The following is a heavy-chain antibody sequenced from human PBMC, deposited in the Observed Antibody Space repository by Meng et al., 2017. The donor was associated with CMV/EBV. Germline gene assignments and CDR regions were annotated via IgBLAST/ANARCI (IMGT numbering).Heavy chain of an antibody. CDR2: IIPILGIA. Sequence: FRSYTISWVRQAPGQGLELMGRIIPILGIANYAQKFQGRVTITADKSTSTAYMELSSLRSEDTAVYYCAQGGHDSSGYYYYYYGMDVWGQGTMVTVSS. CDR1: FRSYT. J-gene: IGHJ6*02. CDR3: AQGGHDSSGYYYYYYGMDV. V-gene: IGHV1-69*02. D-gene: IGHD3-22*01.